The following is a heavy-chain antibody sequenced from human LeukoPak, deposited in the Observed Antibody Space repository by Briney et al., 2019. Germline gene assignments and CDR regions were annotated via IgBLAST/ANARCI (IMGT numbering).Heavy chain of an antibody. V-gene: IGHV1-8*01. CDR2: MNPNSGNT. Sequence: ASVKVSCKASGYSFTSYDINWVRQATGQGLEWMGWMNPNSGNTGYAQKFQGRVTMTRSTSINTAYMELSSLSSEDTAVYYCARVQRVKFPLKYYFDYWGQETLVTVSS. CDR1: GYSFTSYD. D-gene: IGHD3-10*01. J-gene: IGHJ4*02. CDR3: ARVQRVKFPLKYYFDY.